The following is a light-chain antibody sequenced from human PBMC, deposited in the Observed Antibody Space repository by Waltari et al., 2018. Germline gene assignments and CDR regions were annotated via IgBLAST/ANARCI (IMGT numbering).Light chain of an antibody. J-gene: IGLJ2*01. CDR1: SSDVGVYNY. CDR2: EVS. CDR3: SSYAGSNDVA. Sequence: QSALTQPPSASGSPGQSVTISCTGTSSDVGVYNYVSWYQQHPGKAPTLMIYEVSKRPPGVPDRFAGSKSGNTASLTVSGLQAEDEADYYCSSYAGSNDVAFGGGTKLSVL. V-gene: IGLV2-8*01.